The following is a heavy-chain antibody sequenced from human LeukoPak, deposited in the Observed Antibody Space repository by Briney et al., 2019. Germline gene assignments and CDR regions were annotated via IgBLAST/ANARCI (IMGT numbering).Heavy chain of an antibody. J-gene: IGHJ4*02. CDR3: VRARSGAY. CDR1: GFSFSSYS. Sequence: PGGSLRLSCAASGFSFSSYSMNWVRQAPGKGLEWVSYISSSSSTIYYADSVKGRFTISRDNAKNSLYLQMNSLRAEDTAVYYCVRARSGAYWGQGTLVTVSS. V-gene: IGHV3-48*01. D-gene: IGHD3-10*01. CDR2: ISSSSSTI.